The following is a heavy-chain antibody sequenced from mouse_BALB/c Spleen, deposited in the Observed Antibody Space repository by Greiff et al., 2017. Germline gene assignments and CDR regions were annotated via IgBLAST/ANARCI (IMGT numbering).Heavy chain of an antibody. Sequence: EVHLVESGGGLVQPGGSRKLSCAASGFTFSSFGMHWVRQAPEKGLEWVAYISSGSSTIYYADTVKGRFTISRDNPKNTLFLQMTSLRSEDTAMYYCARGVTTATGFFAYWGQGTLVTVSA. J-gene: IGHJ3*01. CDR3: ARGVTTATGFFAY. CDR2: ISSGSSTI. CDR1: GFTFSSFG. V-gene: IGHV5-17*02. D-gene: IGHD1-2*01.